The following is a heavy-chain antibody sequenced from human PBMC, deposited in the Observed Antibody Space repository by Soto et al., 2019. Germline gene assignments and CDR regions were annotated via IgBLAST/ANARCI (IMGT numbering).Heavy chain of an antibody. CDR1: GFTFDHYT. J-gene: IGHJ5*02. Sequence: GGSLRLSCSVSGFTFDHYTIHWVRQAPGRGLEWVSSLSGSGASTYYADSVKGRFTISRDNSKTTLYLQMNSLRAEDTAIYYCAKGVKASAGAGSRFDPWGQGTLVTVSS. CDR3: AKGVKASAGAGSRFDP. D-gene: IGHD6-13*01. CDR2: LSGSGAST. V-gene: IGHV3-23*01.